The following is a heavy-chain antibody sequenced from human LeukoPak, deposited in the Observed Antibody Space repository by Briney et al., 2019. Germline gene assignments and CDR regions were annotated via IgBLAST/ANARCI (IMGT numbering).Heavy chain of an antibody. V-gene: IGHV3-7*01. CDR1: GFTFSSYW. Sequence: GGSLRLSCAASGFTFSSYWMTWVRQAPGKGLEWVANIKQDGSEKYYMDSVKGRFTISRDNAKNTLYLQMNSLRAEDTAVYYCARGRDFWSGYYLNSYFDYWGQGTLVTVSS. J-gene: IGHJ4*02. D-gene: IGHD3-3*01. CDR3: ARGRDFWSGYYLNSYFDY. CDR2: IKQDGSEK.